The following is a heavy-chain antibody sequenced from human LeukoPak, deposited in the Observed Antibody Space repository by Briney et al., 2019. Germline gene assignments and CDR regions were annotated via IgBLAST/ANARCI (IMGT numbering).Heavy chain of an antibody. CDR1: GGSISSGGYY. V-gene: IGHV4-31*03. D-gene: IGHD2-15*01. Sequence: SETLSLTCTVSGGSISSGGYYWSWIRQHPGKGLEWIGYIYYSGSTYYNPSLKSRVTISVDTSKNQFSLKLSSDDTAVYYCGRGPKAGGPHHDMDVWGRGTTVTVSS. CDR2: IYYSGST. J-gene: IGHJ6*02. CDR3: GRGPKAGGPHHDMDV.